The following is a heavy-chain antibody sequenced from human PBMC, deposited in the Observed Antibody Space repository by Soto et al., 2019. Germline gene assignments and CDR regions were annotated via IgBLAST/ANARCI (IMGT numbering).Heavy chain of an antibody. D-gene: IGHD3-16*02. CDR2: INHSGST. J-gene: IGHJ4*02. CDR1: GWSFSGYY. Sequence: PSETLSLTCAFYGWSFSGYYWSWIRQPPGKGLEWIGEINHSGSTNYNPSLKSRVTISVDTSKNQFSLKLSSVTAADTAVYYCARGGALFYDYIWGSYRKRIFDYWGQGTLVTVSS. CDR3: ARGGALFYDYIWGSYRKRIFDY. V-gene: IGHV4-34*01.